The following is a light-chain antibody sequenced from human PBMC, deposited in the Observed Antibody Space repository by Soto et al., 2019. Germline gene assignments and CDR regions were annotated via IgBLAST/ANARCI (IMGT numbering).Light chain of an antibody. CDR3: GSGVI. CDR2: EVS. J-gene: IGLJ2*01. V-gene: IGLV2-8*01. CDR1: SSDVGTFNF. Sequence: QSALTQPPSASGSPGQSVTISCAGTSSDVGTFNFVSWYQQYPGKAPKLIIYEVSQRPSGVPDRFSGSKSGNTASLTVSGLQAADEADYSCGSGVIFGGGTKLTVL.